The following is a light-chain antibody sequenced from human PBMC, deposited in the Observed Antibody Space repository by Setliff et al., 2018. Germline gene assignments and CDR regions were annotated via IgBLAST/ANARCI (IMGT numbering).Light chain of an antibody. Sequence: ALTQPPSASGSPGQSVTISCTGASSDIGGYKYVSWYQQHPGKAPKLMIYEVNKRPSGVPDRFSGSKSGNTASLTVSGLQAEDEADYYCSSNIGSNNFDVFGTGTKVTVL. CDR2: EVN. CDR1: SSDIGGYKY. CDR3: SSNIGSNNFDV. J-gene: IGLJ1*01. V-gene: IGLV2-8*01.